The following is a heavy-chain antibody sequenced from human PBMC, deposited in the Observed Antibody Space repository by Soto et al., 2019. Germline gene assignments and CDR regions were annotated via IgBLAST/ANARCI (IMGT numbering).Heavy chain of an antibody. V-gene: IGHV3-53*01. D-gene: IGHD6-19*01. Sequence: GGSLRLSCAASGFAVSSKYMTWVRQAPGKGLEWVSVIYGGGTTYYADSVKGRFTISRDTSENTLYLQMNSLRAEDTAVYYCVQTTGWPGFDFWGQGTMVTVSS. J-gene: IGHJ4*02. CDR1: GFAVSSKY. CDR3: VQTTGWPGFDF. CDR2: IYGGGTT.